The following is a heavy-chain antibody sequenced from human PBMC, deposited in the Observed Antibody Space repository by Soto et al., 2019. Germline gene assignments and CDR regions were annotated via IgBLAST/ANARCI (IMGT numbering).Heavy chain of an antibody. D-gene: IGHD3-3*01. J-gene: IGHJ5*02. CDR2: ISGSGGST. CDR1: GFTFSSYA. Sequence: GGSLRLSCAASGFTFSSYAMSWVRQAPGKGLEWVSAISGSGGSTYYADSVKGRFTISRDNSKNTLYLQMNSLRAEDTAVYYCAKDSPRGDFWSGYPTYNWFDPWGQGSLVTVSS. CDR3: AKDSPRGDFWSGYPTYNWFDP. V-gene: IGHV3-23*01.